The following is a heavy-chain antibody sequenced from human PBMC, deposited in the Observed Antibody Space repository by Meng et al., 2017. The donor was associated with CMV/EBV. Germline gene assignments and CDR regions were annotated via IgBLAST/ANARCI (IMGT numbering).Heavy chain of an antibody. CDR2: IYYSGST. CDR3: ARGGGSSSSYYYYYGMDV. Sequence: SETLSLTCTVSGGSISSYYWSWIRQPPGKGLEWIGYIYYSGSTNYNPSLKSRVTISVDTSKNQFSPKLSSVTAADTAVYYCARGGGSSSSYYYYYGMDVWGQGTTVTVSS. J-gene: IGHJ6*02. CDR1: GGSISSYY. D-gene: IGHD6-6*01. V-gene: IGHV4-59*01.